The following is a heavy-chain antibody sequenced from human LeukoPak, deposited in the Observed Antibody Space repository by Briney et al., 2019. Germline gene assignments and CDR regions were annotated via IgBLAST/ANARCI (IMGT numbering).Heavy chain of an antibody. CDR1: GGSISSGGYY. V-gene: IGHV4-30-2*01. D-gene: IGHD2-2*01. CDR2: IYHSGST. CDR3: ARVRVVPAAINYYYGMDV. J-gene: IGHJ6*02. Sequence: SQTLSLTCTVSGGSISSGGYYWSWIRQPPGKGLEWIGYIYHSGSTYYNPSLKSRVSISVDRSKNQFSLKLSSVTAADTAVYYCARVRVVPAAINYYYGMDVWGQGTTVTVSS.